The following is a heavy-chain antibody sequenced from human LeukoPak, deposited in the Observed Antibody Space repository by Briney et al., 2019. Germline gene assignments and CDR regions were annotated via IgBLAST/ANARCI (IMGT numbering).Heavy chain of an antibody. CDR2: TYYRSKWNN. J-gene: IGHJ4*02. CDR1: GDSVSSNSAA. Sequence: SQTLSLTCAISGDSVSSNSAAWNWIRQSPSRGLEWLGGTYYRSKWNNDYAVSVKSRITINPDTSKNQFSLQLNSVTPEDTGVYYCEREGDTAMVSFDYWGQGTVVIVSS. CDR3: EREGDTAMVSFDY. V-gene: IGHV6-1*01. D-gene: IGHD5-18*01.